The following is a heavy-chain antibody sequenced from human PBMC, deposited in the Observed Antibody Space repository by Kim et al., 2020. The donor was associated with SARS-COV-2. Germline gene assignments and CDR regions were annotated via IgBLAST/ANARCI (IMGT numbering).Heavy chain of an antibody. Sequence: NPSLRSRVTIPRDTSQNQSSLKLSSATAADTAMYFCARTTSGSYHAAFDIWGQGTKVTVSS. D-gene: IGHD1-26*01. CDR3: ARTTSGSYHAAFDI. J-gene: IGHJ3*02. V-gene: IGHV4-39*01.